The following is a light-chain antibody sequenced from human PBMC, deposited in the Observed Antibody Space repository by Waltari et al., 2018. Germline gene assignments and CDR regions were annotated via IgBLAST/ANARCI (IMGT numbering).Light chain of an antibody. J-gene: IGKJ1*01. V-gene: IGKV4-1*01. Sequence: DIVMTQSPDSLAVSLGERATINCKSSQSVFHTNNKNNLAWYQQKPGQPPKLLIYWASTRESGVPDRFSGSGSGTDFTLTISSLQAEDVAVYYCQQYYDAPRTFGQGTKVEIK. CDR1: QSVFHTNNKNN. CDR2: WAS. CDR3: QQYYDAPRT.